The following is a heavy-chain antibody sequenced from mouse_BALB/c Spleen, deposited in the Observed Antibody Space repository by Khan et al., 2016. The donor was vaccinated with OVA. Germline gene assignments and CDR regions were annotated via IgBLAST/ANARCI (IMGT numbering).Heavy chain of an antibody. J-gene: IGHJ2*01. Sequence: VQLKESGPGLVKPSQSLSLTCTVTGYSITSGYGWNWIRQFPGNKPEWMGNISYSGSTNYNPSLKSRISITRDTSKNQFFLQLNSVTTEDTATYYCARTARIKYWGQGTTLTVSS. CDR2: ISYSGST. V-gene: IGHV3-2*02. CDR3: ARTARIKY. CDR1: GYSITSGYG. D-gene: IGHD1-2*01.